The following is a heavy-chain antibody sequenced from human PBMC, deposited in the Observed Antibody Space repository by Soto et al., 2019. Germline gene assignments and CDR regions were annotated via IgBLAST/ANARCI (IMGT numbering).Heavy chain of an antibody. D-gene: IGHD3-3*01. CDR3: ATGVSYFWSGPTFEY. V-gene: IGHV1-24*01. J-gene: IGHJ4*02. Sequence: ASVKVSCKVSGYTLTELSMHWVRQAPGKGLEWMGGFDPEDGETIYAQKFQGRVTMTEDTSTDTAYMELSSLRSEDTAVYYCATGVSYFWSGPTFEYWGQGTRVTDPS. CDR1: GYTLTELS. CDR2: FDPEDGET.